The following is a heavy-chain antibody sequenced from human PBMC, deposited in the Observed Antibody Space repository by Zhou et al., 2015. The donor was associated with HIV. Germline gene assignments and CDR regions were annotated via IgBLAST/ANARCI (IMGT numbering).Heavy chain of an antibody. J-gene: IGHJ6*02. D-gene: IGHD4-17*01. V-gene: IGHV1-69*01. CDR3: ASTGTYGDYANYYYYYGMDV. Sequence: QVQLVQSGAEVKKPGSSVKVSCKASGGTFSSYAISWVRQAPGQGLEWMGGIIPIFGTANYAQKFQGRVTITADESTSTAYMELSSLRSEDTAVYYCASTGTYGDYANYYYYYGMDVWGQGTTVTVSS. CDR2: IIPIFGTA. CDR1: GGTFSSYA.